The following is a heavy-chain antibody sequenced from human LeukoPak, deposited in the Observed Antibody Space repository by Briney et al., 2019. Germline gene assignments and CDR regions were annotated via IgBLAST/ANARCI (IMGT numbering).Heavy chain of an antibody. J-gene: IGHJ3*02. Sequence: GGSLRLSCAASGFTFSSYWMSWVRQAPGKGLEWVANIKQDGSEKYYVDSVKGRFTISRDNAKNSLYLQMNSLRAEDTAVYYCARDRSLRYNWNLDAFDIWGQGTMVTVSS. CDR3: ARDRSLRYNWNLDAFDI. V-gene: IGHV3-7*01. D-gene: IGHD1-20*01. CDR2: IKQDGSEK. CDR1: GFTFSSYW.